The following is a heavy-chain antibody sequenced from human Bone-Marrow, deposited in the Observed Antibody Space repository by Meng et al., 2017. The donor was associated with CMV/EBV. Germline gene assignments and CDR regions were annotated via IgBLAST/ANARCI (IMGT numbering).Heavy chain of an antibody. CDR1: GFTFSSYA. CDR2: ISYDGSNK. J-gene: IGHJ6*02. CDR3: ARDRGIVVVAAAILGYYYYGMDV. V-gene: IGHV3-30-3*01. D-gene: IGHD2-2*02. Sequence: GESLKISCAASGFTFSSYAMHWVRQAPGKGLEWVAVISYDGSNKYYADSVKGRFTISRDNSKNTLYQQMNSRRAEDTAVYYCARDRGIVVVAAAILGYYYYGMDVWGQGTTVTVSS.